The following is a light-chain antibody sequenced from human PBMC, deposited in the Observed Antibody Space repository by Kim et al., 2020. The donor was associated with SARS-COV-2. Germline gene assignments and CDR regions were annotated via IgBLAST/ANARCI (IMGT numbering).Light chain of an antibody. V-gene: IGKV1-9*01. CDR3: QQLNSYSIT. Sequence: ASVGDRVTITGRASQGISSYLAWYQQKPGKAPKLLIYAASTLQSGVPSRFSGSGSGTEFTLTISSLQPEDFATYYCQQLNSYSITFGQGTRLEIK. J-gene: IGKJ5*01. CDR2: AAS. CDR1: QGISSY.